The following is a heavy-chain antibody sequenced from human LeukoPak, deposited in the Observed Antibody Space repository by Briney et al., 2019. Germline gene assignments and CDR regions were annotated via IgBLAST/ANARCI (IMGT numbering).Heavy chain of an antibody. D-gene: IGHD6-13*01. CDR2: IYSGGST. V-gene: IGHV3-66*01. J-gene: IGHJ4*02. CDR3: AREGIAAAGFDY. Sequence: ESLRLSCAASGFTVSSNYMSWVRQAPGKGLEWVSVIYSGGSTYYADSVKGRFTISRDNSKNTLYLQMNSLRAEDTAVYYCAREGIAAAGFDYWGQGTLVTVSS. CDR1: GFTVSSNY.